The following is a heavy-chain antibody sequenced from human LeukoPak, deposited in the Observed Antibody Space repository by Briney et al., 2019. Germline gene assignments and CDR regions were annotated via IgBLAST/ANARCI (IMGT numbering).Heavy chain of an antibody. V-gene: IGHV1-46*01. CDR3: AKELSRGLFDY. CDR2: INPSGGST. D-gene: IGHD2-15*01. CDR1: RYTITSYY. Sequence: ASVKVSCKASRYTITSYYMHWVRQAPGQGLEWMGIINPSGGSTSYAQKFQGRVTMTRDTSTSTVYMELSSLRSEDTAVYYCAKELSRGLFDYWGQGTLVTVSS. J-gene: IGHJ4*02.